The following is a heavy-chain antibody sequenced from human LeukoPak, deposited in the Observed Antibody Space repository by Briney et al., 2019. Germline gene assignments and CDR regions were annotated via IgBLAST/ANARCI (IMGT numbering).Heavy chain of an antibody. Sequence: GGSLRLSCVASGFTFHNFAMHWVRQAPGKGLEWVAVISNDERNKYYTDSVKGRFTTSRDNSKNTVYLQMNSLRTEDTAVYYCARPSPPGDGYNPCDYWGPGALVIVSS. D-gene: IGHD5-24*01. CDR3: ARPSPPGDGYNPCDY. CDR2: ISNDERNK. J-gene: IGHJ4*02. CDR1: GFTFHNFA. V-gene: IGHV3-30*04.